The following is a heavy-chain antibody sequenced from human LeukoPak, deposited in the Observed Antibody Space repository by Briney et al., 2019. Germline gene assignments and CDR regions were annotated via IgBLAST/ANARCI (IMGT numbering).Heavy chain of an antibody. CDR3: ARFAVPPYGMDV. D-gene: IGHD2-2*01. J-gene: IGHJ6*02. Sequence: ASVKVSCKASGYTFTNHAIHWVRQAPGQGLEWMGWIDAANGNTKYSQKFQGRVTITRDTSASTAYMELSSLRSEDTAVYYCARFAVPPYGMDVWGQGTTVTVSS. CDR2: IDAANGNT. CDR1: GYTFTNHA. V-gene: IGHV1-3*01.